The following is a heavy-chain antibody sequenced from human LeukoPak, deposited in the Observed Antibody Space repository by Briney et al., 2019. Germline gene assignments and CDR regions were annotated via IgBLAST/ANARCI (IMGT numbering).Heavy chain of an antibody. J-gene: IGHJ6*03. D-gene: IGHD6-13*01. V-gene: IGHV3-7*01. Sequence: GGSLRLSCAASGFTFSNYWMTWVRQAPGKGLEWVANIKHDGSEDYYLDSVKGRFTISRDNAKSSMWLQMNSLRDEDTAVYYCARHRWRSWGLRPGLAVAGTGNYYYTMDVWGKGTTVTISS. CDR1: GFTFSNYW. CDR3: ARHRWRSWGLRPGLAVAGTGNYYYTMDV. CDR2: IKHDGSED.